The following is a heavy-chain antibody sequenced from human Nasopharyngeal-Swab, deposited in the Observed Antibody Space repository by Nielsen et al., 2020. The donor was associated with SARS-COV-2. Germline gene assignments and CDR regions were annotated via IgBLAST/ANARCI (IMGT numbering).Heavy chain of an antibody. CDR2: INSDGSRS. CDR3: ARDFDKTGD. CDR1: GFTFSDSW. V-gene: IGHV3-74*01. Sequence: GESLKISCAVSGFTFSDSWMHWVRQAPGKGLVWVSRINSDGSRSGYADSVKGRFTISRDNAKNTIYLQMNSLRAEDTAVYYYARDFDKTGDWGQGTLVTVSS. J-gene: IGHJ4*02. D-gene: IGHD7-27*01.